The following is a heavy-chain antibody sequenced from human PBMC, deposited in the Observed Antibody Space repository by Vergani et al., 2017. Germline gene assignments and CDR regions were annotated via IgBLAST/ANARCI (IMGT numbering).Heavy chain of an antibody. CDR3: ARDPVRTVTGEIRYFYL. CDR2: ISSSSSYI. D-gene: IGHD4-17*01. Sequence: EVQLVESGGGLVKPGGSLRLSCAASGFTFSSYSMNWVRQAPGKGLEWVSSISSSSSYIYYADSVKGRFTISRDNAKNSLYLQRNSLRAEDTAVYYCARDPVRTVTGEIRYFYLWGRGTLVTVSS. CDR1: GFTFSSYS. V-gene: IGHV3-21*01. J-gene: IGHJ2*01.